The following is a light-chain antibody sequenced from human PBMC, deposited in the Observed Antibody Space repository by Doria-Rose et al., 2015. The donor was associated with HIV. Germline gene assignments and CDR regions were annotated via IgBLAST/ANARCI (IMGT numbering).Light chain of an antibody. Sequence: SSELSQEPAVSVALRQTVRTTCQGDSLRSSYASWYQQKPGQAPILVIYGKNNRPSGIPDRFSGSSSGNTASLTITGAQAEDEADYYCSPRDIGANHVLFGGGTKVTVL. CDR3: SPRDIGANHVL. CDR1: SLRSSY. V-gene: IGLV3-19*01. CDR2: GKN. J-gene: IGLJ2*01.